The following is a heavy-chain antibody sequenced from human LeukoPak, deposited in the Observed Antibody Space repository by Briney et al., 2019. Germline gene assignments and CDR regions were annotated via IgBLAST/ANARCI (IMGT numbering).Heavy chain of an antibody. CDR3: ARGYSERVIAAAGTSDY. CDR2: MNPNSGNT. D-gene: IGHD6-13*01. Sequence: ASVKVSCKASGYTFTSYDINWVRQATGQGLEWMGWMNPNSGNTGYAQKFQGRVTMTRSTSISTAYMELSSLRSEDTAVYYCARGYSERVIAAAGTSDYWGQGTLVTVSS. J-gene: IGHJ4*02. V-gene: IGHV1-8*01. CDR1: GYTFTSYD.